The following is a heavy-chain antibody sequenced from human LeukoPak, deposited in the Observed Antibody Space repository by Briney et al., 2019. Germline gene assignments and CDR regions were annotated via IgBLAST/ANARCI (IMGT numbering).Heavy chain of an antibody. Sequence: NSSEPLSLTCAVHGGSFSGYYWSWIRQPPGKGLEWIGEINHSGSTNYNPSLKSRVTISVDTSKNQFSLKLSSVTAADTAVYYCATGVHGIAAAGDYYFDYWGQGTLVTVSS. D-gene: IGHD6-13*01. V-gene: IGHV4-34*01. J-gene: IGHJ4*02. CDR3: ATGVHGIAAAGDYYFDY. CDR2: INHSGST. CDR1: GGSFSGYY.